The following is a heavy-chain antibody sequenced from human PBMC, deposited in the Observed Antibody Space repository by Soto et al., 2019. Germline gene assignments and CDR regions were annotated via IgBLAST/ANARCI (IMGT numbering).Heavy chain of an antibody. V-gene: IGHV4-30-2*01. CDR2: IYHSGST. CDR3: AREGKDDILTGFFDY. Sequence: SETLSLTCAVSGGSISSGGYSWSWIRQPPGKGLEWIGYIYHSGSTYYKPSLKSRVTISVDRSKNQYSLKLSSVTAAYTSVYYCAREGKDDILTGFFDYWGQGTLVTVSS. J-gene: IGHJ4*02. CDR1: GGSISSGGYS. D-gene: IGHD3-9*01.